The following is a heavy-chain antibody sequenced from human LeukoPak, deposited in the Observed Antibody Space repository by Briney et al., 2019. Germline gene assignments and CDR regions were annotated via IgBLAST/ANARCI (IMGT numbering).Heavy chain of an antibody. J-gene: IGHJ4*02. Sequence: GASVKVSCKASGYTFTDYYVHWVRQAPGQGLEWMGWINPNNGGTNYVQKFQGRVTMTRDTSISTAYMEVRRLKSDDTAVYYCARDGCGGDCYSDYWGQGTLVTVSS. CDR3: ARDGCGGDCYSDY. CDR1: GYTFTDYY. D-gene: IGHD2-21*02. V-gene: IGHV1-2*02. CDR2: INPNNGGT.